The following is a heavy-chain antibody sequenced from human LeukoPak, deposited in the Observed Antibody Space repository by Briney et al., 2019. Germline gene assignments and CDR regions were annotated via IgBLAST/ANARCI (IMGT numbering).Heavy chain of an antibody. CDR2: IYYSGST. CDR1: GGSISSSSYY. V-gene: IGHV4-39*07. Sequence: SETLSLTCTVSGGSISSSSYYWGWIRQPPGKGLEWIGSIYYSGSTYYNPSLKSRVTISVDTSKNQFSLKLSSVTAADTAVYYCARVVWWLRMNYFDYWGQGTLVTVSS. CDR3: ARVVWWLRMNYFDY. J-gene: IGHJ4*02. D-gene: IGHD5-12*01.